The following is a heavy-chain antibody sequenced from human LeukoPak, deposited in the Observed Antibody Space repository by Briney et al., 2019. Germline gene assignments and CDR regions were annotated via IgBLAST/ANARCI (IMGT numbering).Heavy chain of an antibody. CDR3: TTDPHLLWFGDITFDY. V-gene: IGHV3-15*01. J-gene: IGHJ4*02. Sequence: PGGSLRLSCATSGFTFSNAWMSWVRQAPGKGLEWVGRIKSKTDGGTTDYAAPVKGRFTISRDDSKTTLYLQMNSLKTEDTAVYYCTTDPHLLWFGDITFDYWGQGTLVTVSS. D-gene: IGHD3-10*01. CDR1: GFTFSNAW. CDR2: IKSKTDGGTT.